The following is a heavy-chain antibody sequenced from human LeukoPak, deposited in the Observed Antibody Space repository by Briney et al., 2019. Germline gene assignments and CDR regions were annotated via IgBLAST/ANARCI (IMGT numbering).Heavy chain of an antibody. CDR2: VTDDATT. D-gene: IGHD1-26*01. Sequence: PGGSLRLSCAASGFTFSSAWMHWVRQAPGTGLVWVSRVTDDATTTYADSVKGRFPISRDNAKNTLYLQMNSLRAGDTAVYYCVRDRVGPDYWGQGTLVSVSS. J-gene: IGHJ4*02. V-gene: IGHV3-74*03. CDR1: GFTFSSAW. CDR3: VRDRVGPDY.